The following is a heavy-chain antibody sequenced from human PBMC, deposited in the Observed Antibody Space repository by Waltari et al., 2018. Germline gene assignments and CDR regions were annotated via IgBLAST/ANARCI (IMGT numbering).Heavy chain of an antibody. V-gene: IGHV4-39*01. Sequence: QLQLQESGPGLVKPSETLSLTCTVSGGSISSSSYYWGWIRQPPGKGLEWIGSIYYSGRTDYNPSLKSRVTISVDTSKNQFSLKLSSVTAADTAVYYCARIYHDYSNGVDYWGQGTLVTVSS. CDR3: ARIYHDYSNGVDY. J-gene: IGHJ4*02. CDR1: GGSISSSSYY. CDR2: IYYSGRT. D-gene: IGHD4-4*01.